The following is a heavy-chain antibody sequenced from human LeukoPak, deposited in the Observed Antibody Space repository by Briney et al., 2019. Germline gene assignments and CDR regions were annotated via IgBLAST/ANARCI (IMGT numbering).Heavy chain of an antibody. CDR3: ARRLGTTMLDY. CDR1: GFTFSNYF. D-gene: IGHD1-26*01. J-gene: IGHJ4*02. CDR2: INTDGTTT. V-gene: IGHV3-74*01. Sequence: GGSLRLSCAASGFTFSNYFMYWVRQAPGKGLVWVSHINTDGTTTIYADSVKGRFTISRDNAKNTLYLQMNSLRDEDTAVYYCARRLGTTMLDYWGQGTLVTVSS.